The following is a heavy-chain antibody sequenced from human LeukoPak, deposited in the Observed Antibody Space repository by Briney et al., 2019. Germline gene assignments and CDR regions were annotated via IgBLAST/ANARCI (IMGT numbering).Heavy chain of an antibody. CDR2: IYYSGSI. V-gene: IGHV4-39*07. CDR3: ARDYYGSGSYYYYYYYMDV. J-gene: IGHJ6*03. D-gene: IGHD3-10*01. Sequence: SETLSLTCTVSGGSISSSSYYWGWIRQPPGKGLEWIGSIYYSGSIYYNPSLKSRVTISVDTSKNQFSLKLSSVTAADTAVYYCARDYYGSGSYYYYYYYMDVWGKGTTVTVSS. CDR1: GGSISSSSYY.